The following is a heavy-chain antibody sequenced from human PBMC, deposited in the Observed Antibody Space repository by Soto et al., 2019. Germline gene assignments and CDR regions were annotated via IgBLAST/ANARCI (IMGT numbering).Heavy chain of an antibody. CDR1: GFICTSYD. V-gene: IGHV3-23*01. D-gene: IGHD2-8*02. J-gene: IGHJ3*02. Sequence: GWSLRLSCAASGFICTSYDMSWVRQTPGKGLEWVSTILVSDSTHYEDSVRGRFTISRDRSKNTVYLQMNSLTAGDTAAYYCAKATATGGGAFDICGQGTMVTVSS. CDR3: AKATATGGGAFDI. CDR2: ILVSDST.